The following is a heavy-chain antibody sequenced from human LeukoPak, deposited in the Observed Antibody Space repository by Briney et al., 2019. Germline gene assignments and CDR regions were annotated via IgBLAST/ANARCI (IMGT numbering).Heavy chain of an antibody. V-gene: IGHV3-21*01. CDR3: AREGGNPDAFDI. D-gene: IGHD4-23*01. CDR1: GFTFSTYW. Sequence: GGSLRLSCAASGFTFSTYWMNWVRQAPGKGLEWVSSISSSGNYTYNADSVRGRFTISRDNAKTSLHLQLNSLSAEDTAVYFCAREGGNPDAFDIWGQGTMVTVSS. J-gene: IGHJ3*02. CDR2: ISSSGNYT.